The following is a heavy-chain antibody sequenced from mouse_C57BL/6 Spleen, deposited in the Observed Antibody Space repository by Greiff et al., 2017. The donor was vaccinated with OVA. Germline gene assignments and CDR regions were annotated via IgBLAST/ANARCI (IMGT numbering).Heavy chain of an antibody. CDR2: INPSNGGT. CDR3: ARSAYYCGSSPFAY. V-gene: IGHV1-53*01. Sequence: QVQLQQPGTELVKPGASVKLSCKASGYTFTSYWMHWVKQRPGHGLEWIGNINPSNGGTNYNEKFKSKATLTVDKSSSTAYMQLSSLTSEDSAVYDCARSAYYCGSSPFAYWGQGTLVTVSA. D-gene: IGHD1-1*01. CDR1: GYTFTSYW. J-gene: IGHJ3*01.